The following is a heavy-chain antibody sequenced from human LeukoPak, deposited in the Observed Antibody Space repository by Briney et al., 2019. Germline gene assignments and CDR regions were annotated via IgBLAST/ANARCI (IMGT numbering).Heavy chain of an antibody. CDR2: IDHSGST. J-gene: IGHJ6*02. Sequence: SETLSLTCAVYGGSFSGFYWSWIRQPPGKGLEWIGEIDHSGSTNYNPSLKSRVTISVDTSKNQFSLEVSSVTAADTAVYYCARWTGYQLFYYGMDVWGQGTTVTVSS. V-gene: IGHV4-34*01. CDR1: GGSFSGFY. CDR3: ARWTGYQLFYYGMDV. D-gene: IGHD3/OR15-3a*01.